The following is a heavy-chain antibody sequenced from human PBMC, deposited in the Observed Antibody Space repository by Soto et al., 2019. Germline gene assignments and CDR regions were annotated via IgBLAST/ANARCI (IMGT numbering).Heavy chain of an antibody. CDR1: GFTFSNYA. Sequence: EVQLLESGGGLVQPGGSLRLSCAASGFTFSNYAMSWVRQAPGKGLDWVSAISGSGGSTYYADSVKGRFTISRDNSKNNLYLQMNSLRTEDTAIYYCAKDYGPAAIRWFDPWGQGTLVTVSS. CDR3: AKDYGPAAIRWFDP. D-gene: IGHD2-2*01. CDR2: ISGSGGST. J-gene: IGHJ5*02. V-gene: IGHV3-23*01.